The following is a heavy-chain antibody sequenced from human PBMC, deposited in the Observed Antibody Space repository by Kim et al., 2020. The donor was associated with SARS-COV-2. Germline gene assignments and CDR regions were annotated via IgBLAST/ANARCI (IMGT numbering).Heavy chain of an antibody. Sequence: STTDGGTTDYAAPVKGRFTISRDDSKNTLYLQINSLKTEDTAVYYCVTRDFWGQGTLVTVSS. V-gene: IGHV3-15*01. CDR2: STTDGGTT. CDR3: VTRDF. J-gene: IGHJ4*02.